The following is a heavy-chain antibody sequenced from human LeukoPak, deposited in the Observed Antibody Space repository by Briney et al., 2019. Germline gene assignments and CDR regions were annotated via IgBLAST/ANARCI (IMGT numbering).Heavy chain of an antibody. CDR2: INHSGST. J-gene: IGHJ4*02. Sequence: SETLSLTCAVYGGSFSGYYWSWIRQPPGKGLEWIGEINHSGSTNYNPSLKSRVTISVDTSKNQFSLKLSSVTAADTAVYYCARLGQAAAYPLDYWGQGTLVTVSS. V-gene: IGHV4-34*01. CDR1: GGSFSGYY. CDR3: ARLGQAAAYPLDY. D-gene: IGHD6-13*01.